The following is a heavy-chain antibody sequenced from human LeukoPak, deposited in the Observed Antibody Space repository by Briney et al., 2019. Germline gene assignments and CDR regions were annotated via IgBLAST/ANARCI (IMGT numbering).Heavy chain of an antibody. V-gene: IGHV4-39*07. D-gene: IGHD3-16*01. CDR3: ARDALPGGDLDY. CDR2: INYSGST. CDR1: GGSISSSSYY. Sequence: PSETLSLTCTVSGGSISSSSYYWGWIRQPPGKGLEWIGSINYSGSTYYNPSLKRRVTISVDTSKNQFSLRLNSVTAADTAVYYCARDALPGGDLDYWGQGTLVTVSS. J-gene: IGHJ4*02.